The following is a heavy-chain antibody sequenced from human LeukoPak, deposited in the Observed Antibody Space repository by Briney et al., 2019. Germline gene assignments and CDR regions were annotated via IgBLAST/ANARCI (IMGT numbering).Heavy chain of an antibody. CDR1: GGSISSYY. J-gene: IGHJ4*02. CDR2: IYYSGST. V-gene: IGHV4-59*01. CDR3: ATNFYDGPLDY. D-gene: IGHD2/OR15-2a*01. Sequence: SETLSLTCTVSGGSISSYYWSWIRQPPGKGLEWIGYIYYSGSTNYNPSLKSRVTISVDTSKNQFSLKLSSVTAADTAVYYCATNFYDGPLDYWGQGTLVTVSS.